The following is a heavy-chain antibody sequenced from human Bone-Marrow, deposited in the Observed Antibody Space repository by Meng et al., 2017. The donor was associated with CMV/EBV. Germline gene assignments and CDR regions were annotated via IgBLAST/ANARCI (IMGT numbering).Heavy chain of an antibody. J-gene: IGHJ5*02. Sequence: ASVKVSCKSSGYTFIDYYIHWVRQAPGQGLEWMGWINPKSGATKYTQNFQGRVTLTRATSITTVYMELSSLRSDDTAVYHCARGSGSSWLDLWGQGKLVTVSS. CDR1: GYTFIDYY. CDR2: INPKSGAT. CDR3: ARGSGSSWLDL. V-gene: IGHV1-2*02. D-gene: IGHD6-25*01.